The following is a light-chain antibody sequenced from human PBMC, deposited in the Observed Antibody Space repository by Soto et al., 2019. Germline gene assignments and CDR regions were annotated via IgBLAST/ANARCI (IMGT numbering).Light chain of an antibody. J-gene: IGKJ4*02. V-gene: IGKV1-5*03. CDR3: QHYTGYSALT. CDR2: TAS. Sequence: DIQMTQSPATLSASVGDRVTITCRASQSISSCLAWYQQKPGKAPNLLIYTASTLDSGIPSRFSGSGSGTEFTLTISSLQPDDFATYYCQHYTGYSALTFGGGTKVEIK. CDR1: QSISSC.